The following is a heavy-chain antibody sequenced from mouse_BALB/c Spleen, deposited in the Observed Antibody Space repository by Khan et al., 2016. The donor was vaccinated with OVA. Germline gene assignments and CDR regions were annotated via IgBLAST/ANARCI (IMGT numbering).Heavy chain of an antibody. Sequence: VQLVESGAELVRPGVSVKISCKGSGYTFTDFTILWVKQSHAKSLEWIGFISTCYGDATYNQKFKGKATLTVDKSSSTAYMELARLTSEDSAIYYWARRGRRNGFDYWGQGTMVTISA. CDR2: ISTCYGDA. CDR3: ARRGRRNGFDY. J-gene: IGHJ3*01. CDR1: GYTFTDFT. V-gene: IGHV1S137*01.